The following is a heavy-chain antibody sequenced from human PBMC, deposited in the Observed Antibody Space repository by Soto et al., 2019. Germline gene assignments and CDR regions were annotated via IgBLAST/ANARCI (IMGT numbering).Heavy chain of an antibody. CDR2: IWHDGSSV. D-gene: IGHD6-19*01. Sequence: QVQLVESGGGVVQPGRSLRLSCVASPVTFSYDGMYWVRQAPGKGLEWVAVIWHDGSSVYYADSVNGRFTISRDNSKNTLYLQMNSLRDEDTAVYFCARDTRLAVADEGAFDSWGQGTLVTVSS. CDR1: PVTFSYDG. CDR3: ARDTRLAVADEGAFDS. V-gene: IGHV3-33*01. J-gene: IGHJ4*02.